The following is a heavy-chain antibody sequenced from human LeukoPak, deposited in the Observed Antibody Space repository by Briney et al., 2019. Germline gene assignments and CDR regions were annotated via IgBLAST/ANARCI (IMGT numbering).Heavy chain of an antibody. CDR2: IYYSGST. CDR3: ARGRRYSLKTFDY. J-gene: IGHJ4*02. V-gene: IGHV4-30-4*08. Sequence: SETLSLTWTVSGGSISSGDYYWSWIRQPPGKGLEWVGYIYYSGSTYYNPSLKSRVTISVDTSKNQFSLKLSSVTAADTAVYYCARGRRYSLKTFDYWGQGTLVTVSS. D-gene: IGHD1-1*01. CDR1: GGSISSGDYY.